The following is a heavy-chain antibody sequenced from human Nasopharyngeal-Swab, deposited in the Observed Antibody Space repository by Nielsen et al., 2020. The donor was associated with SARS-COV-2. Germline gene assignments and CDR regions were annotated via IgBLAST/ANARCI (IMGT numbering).Heavy chain of an antibody. Sequence: SLKISCAASGFTFDDYTMHWVRQAPGKGLEWVSGISWNSGSITYADSVKGRFTISRDNAKNFLYLQMNSLRVEDTAVYYCARVLLRALGKFGEGYAFDIWGQGTMVTVSS. V-gene: IGHV3-9*01. CDR1: GFTFDDYT. CDR3: ARVLLRALGKFGEGYAFDI. CDR2: ISWNSGSI. D-gene: IGHD3-10*01. J-gene: IGHJ3*02.